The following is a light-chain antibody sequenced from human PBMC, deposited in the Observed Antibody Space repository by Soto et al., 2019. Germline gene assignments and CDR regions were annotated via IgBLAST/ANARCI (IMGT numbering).Light chain of an antibody. CDR3: QQYNSVPLT. CDR1: RSVSNW. V-gene: IGKV1-5*03. CDR2: KAS. J-gene: IGKJ4*01. Sequence: DIQMTQSPSTLSASVGDRVTITCRASRSVSNWLAWYQQKPGKAPKLLIYKASSLESGVPSRFSGSGSGTEFTLTISSLQPDDFATYYCQQYNSVPLTFGGGTKVEI.